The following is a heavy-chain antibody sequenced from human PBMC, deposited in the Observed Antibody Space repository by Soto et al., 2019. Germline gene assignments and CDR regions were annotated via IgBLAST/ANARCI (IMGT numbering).Heavy chain of an antibody. V-gene: IGHV1-2*04. Sequence: ASVKVSCTASGYTFNGYDMPWVRKAPGQGLEWMGWINPNSGGTNYAQKFQGWVTMTRDTSISTAYMELSRLRSDDTAVYYCARGVRVTRIFDYWGQGTLVTVSS. CDR3: ARGVRVTRIFDY. D-gene: IGHD4-17*01. CDR1: GYTFNGYD. CDR2: INPNSGGT. J-gene: IGHJ4*02.